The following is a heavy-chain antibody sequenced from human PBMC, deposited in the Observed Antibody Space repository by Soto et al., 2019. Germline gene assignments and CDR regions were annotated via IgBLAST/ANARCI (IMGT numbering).Heavy chain of an antibody. Sequence: ASVKVSCKASGYTFTSYYMHWVRQAPGQGLEWMGWISAYNGNTNYAQKLQGRVTMTTDTSTSTAYMELRSLRSDDTAVYYCARDDIVLVPAAYDYWGQGTLVTVSS. J-gene: IGHJ4*02. CDR3: ARDDIVLVPAAYDY. CDR1: GYTFTSYY. V-gene: IGHV1-18*04. CDR2: ISAYNGNT. D-gene: IGHD2-2*01.